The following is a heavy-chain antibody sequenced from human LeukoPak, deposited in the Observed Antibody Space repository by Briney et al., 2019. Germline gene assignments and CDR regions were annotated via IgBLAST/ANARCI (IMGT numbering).Heavy chain of an antibody. Sequence: SETLSLTCAVYGGSISGYYWSWIRQPPGKGLEWIGEINHSGSTNYNPSLKSRVTISVDTSKNQLSLKLSSVTAADTAVYYCARAGARYCSSTSCRPYYYYMDVWGKGTTVTVSS. V-gene: IGHV4-34*01. CDR1: GGSISGYY. CDR2: INHSGST. CDR3: ARAGARYCSSTSCRPYYYYMDV. D-gene: IGHD2-2*01. J-gene: IGHJ6*03.